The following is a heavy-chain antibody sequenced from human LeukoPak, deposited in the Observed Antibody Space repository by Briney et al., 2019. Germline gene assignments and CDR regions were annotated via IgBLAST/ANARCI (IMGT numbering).Heavy chain of an antibody. J-gene: IGHJ4*03. D-gene: IGHD3-10*01. Sequence: ETVSLICAVYGGSFSGYYWSWIRQPPGKGLEWIGEIYHSGSTNYNPSLKSRVTISVDTSKNQFSLRLNSVTAADTAVYYCARRYSGSYSPVSYWGNGTMVSVSS. V-gene: IGHV4-34*01. CDR2: IYHSGST. CDR1: GGSFSGYY. CDR3: ARRYSGSYSPVSY.